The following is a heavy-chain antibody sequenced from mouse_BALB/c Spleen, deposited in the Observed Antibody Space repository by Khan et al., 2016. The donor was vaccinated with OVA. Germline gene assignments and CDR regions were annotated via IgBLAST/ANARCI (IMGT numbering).Heavy chain of an antibody. D-gene: IGHD1-1*01. CDR3: ARHYYGSSYYVAMDY. Sequence: QVQLKDSGPDLVAPSQSLSITCTVSGFSLTSYGVHWVRQPPGKGLEWLVVIWSDGSTTYNSALKSRLSISKDNSKSQVFLKMNSLQTDDTAMYYCARHYYGSSYYVAMDYWGQGTSVTVSS. CDR1: GFSLTSYG. J-gene: IGHJ4*01. V-gene: IGHV2-6-2*01. CDR2: IWSDGST.